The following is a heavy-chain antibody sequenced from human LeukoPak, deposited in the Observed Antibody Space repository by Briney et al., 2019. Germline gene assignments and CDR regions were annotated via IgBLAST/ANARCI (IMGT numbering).Heavy chain of an antibody. J-gene: IGHJ4*02. V-gene: IGHV3-23*01. D-gene: IGHD2-15*01. CDR1: GFIFSTYA. CDR3: AKDLRVVGESSAGPLDH. Sequence: AGGSLRLSCAASGFIFSTYAISWVRQAPGRGLECVASISGSGYTIYYADSAKGRFTISRDNSKNTLYLQVNSLRAEDTAIYYCAKDLRVVGESSAGPLDHWGQGTLVTVSS. CDR2: ISGSGYTI.